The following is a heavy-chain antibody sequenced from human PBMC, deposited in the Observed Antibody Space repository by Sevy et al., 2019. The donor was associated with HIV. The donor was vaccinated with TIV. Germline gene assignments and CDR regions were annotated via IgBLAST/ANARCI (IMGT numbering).Heavy chain of an antibody. V-gene: IGHV3-23*01. D-gene: IGHD5-18*01. CDR2: ISGTGDYT. CDR3: AKKMGGGSGMAFLVDF. Sequence: QLGGPLRLSCAASGFTFNSFAMGWVRQAPGKGLDWISVISGTGDYTYYADSVKGRFTISRDNSKNTLFLQMNSLRAEDTAIFYCAKKMGGGSGMAFLVDFWGQGTLVTVSS. CDR1: GFTFNSFA. J-gene: IGHJ4*02.